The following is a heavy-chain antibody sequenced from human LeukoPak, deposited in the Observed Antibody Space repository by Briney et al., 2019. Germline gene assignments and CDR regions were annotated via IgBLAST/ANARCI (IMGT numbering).Heavy chain of an antibody. J-gene: IGHJ5*02. Sequence: GGSLRLSCAASGFTFNNYAMHWVRRAPGKGLEWVALIRSDENTKYYGDSVKGRFTISRDNSKNTLYLQMNTLTPDDTAVYYCAKQGFDPWGQGTLVTVSS. CDR2: IRSDENTK. CDR1: GFTFNNYA. CDR3: AKQGFDP. V-gene: IGHV3-30*02.